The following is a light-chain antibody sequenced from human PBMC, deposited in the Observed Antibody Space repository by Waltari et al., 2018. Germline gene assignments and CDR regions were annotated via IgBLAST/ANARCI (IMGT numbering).Light chain of an antibody. CDR3: CSYAGSSRV. CDR1: SSDVGAYNL. J-gene: IGLJ2*01. CDR2: DVS. V-gene: IGLV2-11*01. Sequence: QSALTQPRSVSGSPGPSVTISCTATSSDVGAYNLVSWYQQHPGKAPKLMIYDVSKRPSGVPDRFSGSKSGNTASLTISGLQAEDEADYFCCSYAGSSRVFGGGTKLTVL.